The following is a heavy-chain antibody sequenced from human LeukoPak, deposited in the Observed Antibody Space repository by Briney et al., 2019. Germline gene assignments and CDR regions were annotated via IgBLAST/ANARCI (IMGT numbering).Heavy chain of an antibody. D-gene: IGHD6-19*01. CDR2: IYYSGST. V-gene: IGHV4-39*01. CDR3: ARQYSSGWPWFDP. CDR1: GGSISSGGYY. J-gene: IGHJ5*02. Sequence: SETLSLTCTVSGGSISSGGYYWGWIRQPPGKGLEGIGSIYYSGSTYYNPSLKSRVTISVDTSKNQFSLKLTSVTAADAALYYCARQYSSGWPWFDPWGQGTLVTVSS.